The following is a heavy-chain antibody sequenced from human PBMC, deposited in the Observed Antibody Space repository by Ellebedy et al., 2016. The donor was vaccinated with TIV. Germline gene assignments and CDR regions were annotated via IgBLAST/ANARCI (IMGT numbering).Heavy chain of an antibody. Sequence: AASVKVSCKASGYSLTSYAMNWVRQAPGQGLEWMGWINTNTGNPTYAQGFTGRFVFSLDTSVSTAYLQISSLQAEDTAVYYCARHRSGWSHDCWGQGTLVTVSS. V-gene: IGHV7-4-1*02. D-gene: IGHD6-19*01. CDR2: INTNTGNP. CDR1: GYSLTSYA. J-gene: IGHJ4*02. CDR3: ARHRSGWSHDC.